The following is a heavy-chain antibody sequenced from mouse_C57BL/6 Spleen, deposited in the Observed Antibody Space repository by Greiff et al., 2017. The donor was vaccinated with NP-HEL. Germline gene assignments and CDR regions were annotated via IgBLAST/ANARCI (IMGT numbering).Heavy chain of an antibody. J-gene: IGHJ1*03. V-gene: IGHV1-55*01. Sequence: QVQLQQPGAELVKPGASVKMSCKASGYTFTSYWITWVKQRPGQGLEWIGDIYPGSGSTNYNEKFKSKATLTVDTSSSTAYMQLSSLTSEDSAVYYCARRGFYDGYYERYFDVWGTGTTVTVSS. CDR2: IYPGSGST. D-gene: IGHD2-3*01. CDR1: GYTFTSYW. CDR3: ARRGFYDGYYERYFDV.